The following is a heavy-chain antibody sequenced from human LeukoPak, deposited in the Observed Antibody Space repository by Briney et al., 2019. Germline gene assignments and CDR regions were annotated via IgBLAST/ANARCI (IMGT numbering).Heavy chain of an antibody. D-gene: IGHD3-9*01. CDR1: GFTFSTYG. CDR2: IRYDGSEK. Sequence: GGSLRLSCEASGFTFSTYGMHWVRQAPGKGLEWVAYIRYDGSEKYYVDSVKGRFTISRDNSKNTVYLQMNSLRAEDTAVYYCAKDPDYDILTGYYTGIDYWGQGTLVTVSS. CDR3: AKDPDYDILTGYYTGIDY. J-gene: IGHJ4*02. V-gene: IGHV3-30*02.